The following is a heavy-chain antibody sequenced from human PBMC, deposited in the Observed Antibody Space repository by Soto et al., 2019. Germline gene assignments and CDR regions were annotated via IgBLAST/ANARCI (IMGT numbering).Heavy chain of an antibody. D-gene: IGHD5-18*01. CDR1: GGSVSSGSYY. V-gene: IGHV4-61*01. J-gene: IGHJ4*02. Sequence: QVQLQESGPGLVKPSETLSLTCSVSGGSVSSGSYYWSWIRQPPGQGLEWIGYIYNTGSTNYNPSLKSRVTMSVDTSKNQFSLKLTSVTAADTAVYYCARGGGVTATFDYWGRGTLVTVSS. CDR2: IYNTGST. CDR3: ARGGGVTATFDY.